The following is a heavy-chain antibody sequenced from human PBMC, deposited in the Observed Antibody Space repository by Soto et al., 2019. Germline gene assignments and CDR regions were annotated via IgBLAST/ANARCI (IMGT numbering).Heavy chain of an antibody. J-gene: IGHJ4*02. Sequence: PSETLSLTCTVSGGSISSYYWSWIRQPPGKGLEWIGYIYYSGSTNYNPSLKSRVTISVDTSKNQFSLKLSSVTAADTAVYYCAGLYYDILTVPYWGQGTLVTVSS. CDR3: AGLYYDILTVPY. CDR2: IYYSGST. CDR1: GGSISSYY. V-gene: IGHV4-59*08. D-gene: IGHD3-9*01.